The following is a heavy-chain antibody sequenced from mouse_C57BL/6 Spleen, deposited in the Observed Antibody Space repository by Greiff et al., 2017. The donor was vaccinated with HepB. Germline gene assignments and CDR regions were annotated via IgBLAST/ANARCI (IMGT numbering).Heavy chain of an antibody. CDR3: AREGYYYGSSYANYFDY. Sequence: QVQLQQPGAELVKPGASVKVSCKASGYTFTSYWMHCVKQRPGQGLEWIGRIHPSDSDTNYNQKFKGKATLTVDKSSSTAYMQLSSLTSEDSAVYYCAREGYYYGSSYANYFDYWGQGTTLTVSS. CDR2: IHPSDSDT. V-gene: IGHV1-74*01. J-gene: IGHJ2*01. CDR1: GYTFTSYW. D-gene: IGHD1-1*01.